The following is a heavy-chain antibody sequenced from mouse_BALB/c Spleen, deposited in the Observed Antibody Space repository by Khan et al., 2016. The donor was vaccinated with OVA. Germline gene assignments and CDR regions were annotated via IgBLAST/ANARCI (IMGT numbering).Heavy chain of an antibody. CDR3: AYSLLLYAVDY. CDR2: IDPANGNT. J-gene: IGHJ4*01. V-gene: IGHV14-3*02. CDR1: GFNIKDTY. D-gene: IGHD1-2*01. Sequence: VQLQQSGAELMKPGASVKLSCTVSGFNIKDTYMHWVRQRPEQGLEWIGRIDPANGNTKYDPKFQGKATMTADTSSNTAYLQLSSLTSEDTAVYYCAYSLLLYAVDYWGQGTSVTVSS.